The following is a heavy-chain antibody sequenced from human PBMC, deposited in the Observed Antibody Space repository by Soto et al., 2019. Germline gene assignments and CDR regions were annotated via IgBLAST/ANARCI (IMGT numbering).Heavy chain of an antibody. D-gene: IGHD2-21*01. Sequence: SETLSLTCSVSGGSIIGDYYLILIRQSPEKGLEWIGYIYYSGSSYSNPALQSRVTISVDTSKNQFSLKLSSVTAADTAVYYCARRPTYGMDVWGQGTTVTVSS. CDR2: IYYSGSS. CDR1: GGSIIGDYY. CDR3: ARRPTYGMDV. J-gene: IGHJ6*02. V-gene: IGHV4-30-4*08.